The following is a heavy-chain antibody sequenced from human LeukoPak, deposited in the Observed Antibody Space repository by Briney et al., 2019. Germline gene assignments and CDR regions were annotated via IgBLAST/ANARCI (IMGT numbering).Heavy chain of an antibody. Sequence: ASVKVSCKASGYTFTSYAMNWVRQAPGQGLEWMGWINTNIGNPTYAQGFTGRFVFSLDTSVSTAYLQISSLKAEDTAVYYCARYKGGAAAGNYYGMDVWGQGTTVTVSS. D-gene: IGHD6-13*01. CDR1: GYTFTSYA. CDR3: ARYKGGAAAGNYYGMDV. J-gene: IGHJ6*02. CDR2: INTNIGNP. V-gene: IGHV7-4-1*02.